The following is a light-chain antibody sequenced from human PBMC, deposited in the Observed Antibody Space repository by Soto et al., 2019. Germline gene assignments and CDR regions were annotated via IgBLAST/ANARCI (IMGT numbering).Light chain of an antibody. CDR1: SGDVGGYNY. CDR2: EVS. Sequence: QSVLTQPASVSGSPGQSITIPCTGTSGDVGGYNYVSWNQQHPGKPPKLMIYEVSNRPSGVSNRFSGSKSGNTASLTISGLQAEDEADYYCSSYTSSSTLVFGGGTKLTVL. CDR3: SSYTSSSTLV. J-gene: IGLJ3*02. V-gene: IGLV2-14*01.